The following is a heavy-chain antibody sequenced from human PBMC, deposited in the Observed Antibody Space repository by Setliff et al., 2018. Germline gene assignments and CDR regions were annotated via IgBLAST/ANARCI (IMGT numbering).Heavy chain of an antibody. CDR1: GFTFSSYA. Sequence: KPGGSLRLSCAASGFTFSSYAMSWVRQAPGKGLEWVSSISSSSSYIYYADSVKGRFTISRDNAKNTLYLQMTSLRAEDTAIYYCVRGPYSGSGSYFDNWGQGMLVTVSS. CDR3: VRGPYSGSGSYFDN. CDR2: ISSSSSYI. D-gene: IGHD1-26*01. V-gene: IGHV3-21*06. J-gene: IGHJ4*02.